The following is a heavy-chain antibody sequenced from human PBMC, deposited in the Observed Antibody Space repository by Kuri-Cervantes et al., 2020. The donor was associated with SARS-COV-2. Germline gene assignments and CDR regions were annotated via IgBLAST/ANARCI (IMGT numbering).Heavy chain of an antibody. V-gene: IGHV3-30*03. CDR2: ISDDEVGK. Sequence: GGSLRLSCVASGFTFSNYGMHWVRQAPGKGLEWVAVISDDEVGKHYADSVNGRFTISRDKSKNTLYLQMTSLRPGDTAIYYCARPRKPVYYYHGMDVWGQGTMVTVSS. D-gene: IGHD1-14*01. CDR3: ARPRKPVYYYHGMDV. J-gene: IGHJ6*02. CDR1: GFTFSNYG.